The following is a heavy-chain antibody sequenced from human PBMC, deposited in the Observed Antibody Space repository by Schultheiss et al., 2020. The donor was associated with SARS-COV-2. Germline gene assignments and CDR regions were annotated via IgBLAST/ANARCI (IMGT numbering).Heavy chain of an antibody. J-gene: IGHJ6*02. CDR3: AGTIDYGDYVGSMDV. D-gene: IGHD4-17*01. Sequence: GESLKISCKASGYTFTSYGISWVRQAPGQGLEWMGWISAYNGNTNYAQKLQGRVTMTTDTSTSTAYMELRSLRSDDTAVYYCAGTIDYGDYVGSMDVWGQGTTVTVSS. CDR1: GYTFTSYG. V-gene: IGHV1-18*01. CDR2: ISAYNGNT.